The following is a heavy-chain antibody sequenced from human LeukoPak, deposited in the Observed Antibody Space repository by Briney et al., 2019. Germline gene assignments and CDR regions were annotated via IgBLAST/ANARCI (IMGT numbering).Heavy chain of an antibody. J-gene: IGHJ6*02. Sequence: GGSLRLSCAVSGITLSNYGMSWVRQAPGKGLEWVSVIYSGGSTYYADSVKGRFTISRDNSKNTLYLQMNSLRAEDTAVYYCASYMVRSYCGMDVWGQGTTVTVSS. D-gene: IGHD3-10*01. V-gene: IGHV3-66*01. CDR1: GITLSNYG. CDR3: ASYMVRSYCGMDV. CDR2: IYSGGST.